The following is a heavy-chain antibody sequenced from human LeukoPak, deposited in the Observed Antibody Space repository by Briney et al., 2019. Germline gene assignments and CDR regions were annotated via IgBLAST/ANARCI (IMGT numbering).Heavy chain of an antibody. V-gene: IGHV4-39*07. J-gene: IGHJ4*02. Sequence: SETLSLTCTVSGGSISSSSYYWGWIRQPPGKGLEWIGSIYYSGSTYYNPSLKSRVTISVDTSKNQFSLKLSSVTAADTAVYYCARGGDRSFDYWGQGTLVTVSS. CDR1: GGSISSSSYY. CDR3: ARGGDRSFDY. D-gene: IGHD3-10*01. CDR2: IYYSGST.